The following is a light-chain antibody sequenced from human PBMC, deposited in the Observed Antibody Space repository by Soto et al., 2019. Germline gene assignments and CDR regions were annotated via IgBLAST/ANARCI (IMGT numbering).Light chain of an antibody. CDR1: SDDVGGYNY. J-gene: IGLJ2*01. V-gene: IGLV2-14*01. Sequence: QSVLTQPASVSGSPGQSITISCTGTSDDVGGYNYVSWYQQHTGKAPKLMIFEVNNRPSGVSNRFSGSRSGNTASLTISGLQAEDEADYYCSSYRSGNALVVVGGGTKLTVL. CDR3: SSYRSGNALVV. CDR2: EVN.